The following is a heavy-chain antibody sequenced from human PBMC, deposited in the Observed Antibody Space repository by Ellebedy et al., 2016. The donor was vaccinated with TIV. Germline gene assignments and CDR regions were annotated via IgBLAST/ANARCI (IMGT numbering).Heavy chain of an antibody. Sequence: SLKISXAASGFTFSSYGMHWVRQAPGKGLEWVAVIWYDGSNKYYADSVKGRFTISRDNSKNTLYLQMNSLRAEDTAVYYCARDQVFSSAFYGSGRPLDRGMDVWGQGTTVTVSS. D-gene: IGHD3-10*01. CDR1: GFTFSSYG. CDR3: ARDQVFSSAFYGSGRPLDRGMDV. J-gene: IGHJ6*02. CDR2: IWYDGSNK. V-gene: IGHV3-33*01.